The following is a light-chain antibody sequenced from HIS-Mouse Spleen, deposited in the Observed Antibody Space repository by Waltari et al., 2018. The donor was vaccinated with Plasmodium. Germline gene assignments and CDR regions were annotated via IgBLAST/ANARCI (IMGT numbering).Light chain of an antibody. J-gene: IGKJ5*01. Sequence: EIVMTQSPATLSVSPGERATLSGRASQSVSSNLAWYQQKPGQAPMLLIYGASTRATGIPARFSGRWSGTEFTLTISSMQSEDFAVYYCQQYNNWPTFGQGTRLEIK. V-gene: IGKV3-15*01. CDR1: QSVSSN. CDR3: QQYNNWPT. CDR2: GAS.